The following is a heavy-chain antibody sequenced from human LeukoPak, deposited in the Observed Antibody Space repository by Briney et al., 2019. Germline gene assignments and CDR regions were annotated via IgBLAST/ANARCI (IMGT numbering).Heavy chain of an antibody. V-gene: IGHV3-23*01. Sequence: GGSLRLSCAASGFIFSNYAMGWARQAPGKGLEWVSSITGSGGNKYYADSVKGRFTFSRDNSKNTLHLQMNSLRAEDTAVYYCVRGLDYFDYWGQGTPGTVSS. CDR1: GFIFSNYA. CDR3: VRGLDYFDY. CDR2: ITGSGGNK. J-gene: IGHJ4*02. D-gene: IGHD6-6*01.